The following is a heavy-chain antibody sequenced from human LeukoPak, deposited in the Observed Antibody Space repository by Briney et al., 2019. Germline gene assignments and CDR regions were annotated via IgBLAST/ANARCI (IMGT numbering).Heavy chain of an antibody. Sequence: SETLSLTCTVSGGSISTYYWSWIRQPPGKGLEWIGYISYSGSTNYNPSLKSRVTISLDTSKNQFALKLSSVTAADTAVYYCARGAGAGYNLQPFDYWGQGTLVTVSS. CDR1: GGSISTYY. V-gene: IGHV4-59*08. CDR3: ARGAGAGYNLQPFDY. CDR2: ISYSGST. J-gene: IGHJ4*02. D-gene: IGHD5-24*01.